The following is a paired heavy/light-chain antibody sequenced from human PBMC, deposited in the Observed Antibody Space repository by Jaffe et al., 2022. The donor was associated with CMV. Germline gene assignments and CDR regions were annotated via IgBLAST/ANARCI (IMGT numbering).Light chain of an antibody. CDR3: QQANSFLLT. J-gene: IGKJ4*01. CDR1: QDISRL. CDR2: SAS. V-gene: IGKV1-12*01. Sequence: DIQMTQSPSSVSASLGDTVTITCRASQDISRLLAWYQQKPGKAPKLLIYSASSLQSGVPSRFRGSGAGTEFTLTISSLQPEDFATYYCQQANSFLLTFGGGTKVEIK.
Heavy chain of an antibody. D-gene: IGHD6-19*01. CDR2: ISGDGTKT. J-gene: IGHJ5*02. CDR1: GFTFGTYA. Sequence: EVQLLESGGGLVQPGGSLRLSCEASGFTFGTYAMTWVRQTPGKGLEWVSIISGDGTKTNYADSVKGRFTVSRDNSKNMLSLQMNSLRADDTAVYYCAKAKGALDGWCLVGCWFDPWGQGTLVTVSS. V-gene: IGHV3-23*01. CDR3: AKAKGALDGWCLVGCWFDP.